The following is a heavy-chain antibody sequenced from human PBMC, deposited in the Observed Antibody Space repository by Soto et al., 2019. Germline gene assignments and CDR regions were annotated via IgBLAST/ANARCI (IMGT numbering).Heavy chain of an antibody. CDR3: AREYSPSSSFFDY. D-gene: IGHD5-12*01. CDR2: IYWDDER. CDR1: GFSLNSMGVA. J-gene: IGHJ4*02. Sequence: QITLKESGPTLVRPTQTLTLTCNFSGFSLNSMGVAVGWIRQPPGQALECLGLIYWDDERRYSPSLRSRLTITKDTSKNQVVLTMTNMDPVNTGTYFCAREYSPSSSFFDYWGQGALVPVSS. V-gene: IGHV2-5*02.